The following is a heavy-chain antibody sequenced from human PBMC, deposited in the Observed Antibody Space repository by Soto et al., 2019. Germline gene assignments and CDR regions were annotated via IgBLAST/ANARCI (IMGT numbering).Heavy chain of an antibody. D-gene: IGHD3-10*01. J-gene: IGHJ6*03. V-gene: IGHV4-59*08. CDR2: NYYSGST. CDR3: ARRVSGAYYYYMDV. CDR1: GSSISSYY. Sequence: SETLSLTCTVSGSSISSYYWSWLRQPPGKGLEWTGYNYYSGSTNYKPSLKSRVTITVDTSTNKFSLELSSVTAADTAVYYCARRVSGAYYYYMDVWGKGTTVTVSS.